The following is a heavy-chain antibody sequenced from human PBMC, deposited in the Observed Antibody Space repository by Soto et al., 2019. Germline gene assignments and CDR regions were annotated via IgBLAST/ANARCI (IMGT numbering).Heavy chain of an antibody. CDR3: ARAGT. J-gene: IGHJ5*02. Sequence: QVQLLQSGAEVKKPGSSMRVSCKVSGGTFRTYALNWVRQAPGHGLEWVGGITPVSGTTNYARRFHGTVTVTADESTRTVYLDLTSLRFNATAMYYCARAGTWGQGSLVTAAS. V-gene: IGHV1-69*01. CDR1: GGTFRTYA. CDR2: ITPVSGTT.